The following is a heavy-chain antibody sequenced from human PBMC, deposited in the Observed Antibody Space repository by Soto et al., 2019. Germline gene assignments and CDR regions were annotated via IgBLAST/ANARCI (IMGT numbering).Heavy chain of an antibody. CDR2: INHSGST. Sequence: SETLSLTCAVYGGSFSGYYWSWIRQPPGKGLEWIGEINHSGSTNYNPSLKSRVTISVDTSKNQFSLKLSSVTAADTAVYYCARGPVIGDYDEGASWFDPWGQGTLVTVSS. CDR3: ARGPVIGDYDEGASWFDP. D-gene: IGHD4-17*01. J-gene: IGHJ5*02. CDR1: GGSFSGYY. V-gene: IGHV4-34*01.